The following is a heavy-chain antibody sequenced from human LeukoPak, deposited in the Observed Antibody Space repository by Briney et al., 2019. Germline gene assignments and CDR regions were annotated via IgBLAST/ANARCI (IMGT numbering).Heavy chain of an antibody. D-gene: IGHD2-8*02. CDR2: IYYSGST. CDR1: GGSISSGDYY. CDR3: ARTGGTIDY. Sequence: PSETLPLTCTVSGGSISSGDYYWSWIRQPPGKGLEWIGYIYYSGSTYYNPSLKSRVTISVDTSKNQFSLKLNSVTAADTAVYYCARTGGTIDYWGQGTLVTVSS. J-gene: IGHJ4*02. V-gene: IGHV4-30-4*01.